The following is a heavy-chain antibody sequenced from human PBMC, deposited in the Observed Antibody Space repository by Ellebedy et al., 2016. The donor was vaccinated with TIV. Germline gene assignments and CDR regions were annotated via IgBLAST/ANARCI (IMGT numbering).Heavy chain of an antibody. CDR2: IYYSGST. D-gene: IGHD3-22*01. V-gene: IGHV4-59*01. CDR1: GGSISSYY. Sequence: SETLSLTXTVSGGSISSYYWSWIRQPPGKGLEWIGYIYYSGSTNYNPSLKSRVTISVDTSKNQFSLKLSSVTAADTAVYYCARIPTYYYDSSGPPRMDVWGQGTTVTVSS. CDR3: ARIPTYYYDSSGPPRMDV. J-gene: IGHJ6*02.